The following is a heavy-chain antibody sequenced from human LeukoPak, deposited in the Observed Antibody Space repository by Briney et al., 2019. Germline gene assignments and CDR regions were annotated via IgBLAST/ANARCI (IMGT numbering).Heavy chain of an antibody. CDR2: IGSNGVAT. CDR1: GFTFSSYA. V-gene: IGHV3-64*01. D-gene: IGHD6-13*01. Sequence: PGGSLRLSCAASGFTFSSYAIHWVRQAPGKGLEYVSAIGSNGVATHYASSVRGRFTISTDNSKNTLYLQMGSLRPEDMAVYYCARGSHWGIAPDNFEYWGQGTLVTVSS. CDR3: ARGSHWGIAPDNFEY. J-gene: IGHJ4*02.